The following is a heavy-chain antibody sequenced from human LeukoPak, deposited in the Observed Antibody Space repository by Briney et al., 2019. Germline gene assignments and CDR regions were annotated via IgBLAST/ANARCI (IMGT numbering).Heavy chain of an antibody. Sequence: PGGSLRLSCAASGFTFSDYYMSWIRQAPGKGLEWVSYISPNDSHKCDADSVKGRFTVSRDNAKNSLYLQMNSLRGEDTAVYYCARGHHNLDVWGQGTTVTVSS. CDR3: ARGHHNLDV. V-gene: IGHV3-11*01. D-gene: IGHD1-14*01. CDR1: GFTFSDYY. CDR2: ISPNDSHK. J-gene: IGHJ6*02.